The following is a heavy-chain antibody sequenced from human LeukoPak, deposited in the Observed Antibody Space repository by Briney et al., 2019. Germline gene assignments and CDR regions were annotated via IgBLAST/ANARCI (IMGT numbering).Heavy chain of an antibody. CDR3: AKGAAAGKVDWFDP. D-gene: IGHD6-13*01. J-gene: IGHJ5*02. CDR2: LTGYGGA. V-gene: IGHV3-23*01. Sequence: GGSLRLSCEASGLSLTNYAMMWVRQAPGQGLQWISTLTGYGGAYYADSGEGRFIISSDISKNTMFLQMYSLRAEDTAVYYCAKGAAAGKVDWFDPWGQGTLVTVSS. CDR1: GLSLTNYA.